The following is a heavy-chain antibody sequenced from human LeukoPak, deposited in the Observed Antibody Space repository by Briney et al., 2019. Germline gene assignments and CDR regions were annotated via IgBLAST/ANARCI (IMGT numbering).Heavy chain of an antibody. Sequence: GGSLRLSCAASGFTFSSYWMHWVRQAPGKGLVWVSRINSDGSSTSYADSVKGRFTISRDDSKNTLYLQMSSLRLEDTAVYFCTRDRDGYNYHYFDYWGQGTLVTVSS. V-gene: IGHV3-74*01. CDR2: INSDGSST. D-gene: IGHD5-24*01. CDR3: TRDRDGYNYHYFDY. CDR1: GFTFSSYW. J-gene: IGHJ4*02.